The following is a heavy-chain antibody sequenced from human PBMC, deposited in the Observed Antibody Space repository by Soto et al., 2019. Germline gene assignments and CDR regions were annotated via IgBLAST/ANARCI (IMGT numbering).Heavy chain of an antibody. D-gene: IGHD1-26*01. CDR2: IYYTGRT. CDR1: GVSVSSSSYY. J-gene: IGHJ4*02. V-gene: IGHV4-39*01. Sequence: SETLSLTCSVSGVSVSSSSYYWGWVRQPPGKGLEWIGTIYYTGRTSYSPSLKSRVTISVDTSKTQFSLNLNSVTAADTAVYYCAGRRAGDYYFDHWGQGTLVTVSS. CDR3: AGRRAGDYYFDH.